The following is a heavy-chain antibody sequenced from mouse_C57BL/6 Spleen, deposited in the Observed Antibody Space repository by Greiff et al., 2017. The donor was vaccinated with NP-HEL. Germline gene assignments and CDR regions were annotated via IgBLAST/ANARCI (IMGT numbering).Heavy chain of an antibody. J-gene: IGHJ2*01. V-gene: IGHV1-15*01. CDR2: IDPETGGT. D-gene: IGHD2-10*02. CDR1: GYTFTDYE. Sequence: QVQLQQSGAELVRPGASVTLSCKASGYTFTDYEMHWVKQTPVHGLEWIGAIDPETGGTAYNPKFKGKALMTADKSSSTAYMELLSLTSADAAVYYCTREEGYGNYGYWGQGTTLTVSS. CDR3: TREEGYGNYGY.